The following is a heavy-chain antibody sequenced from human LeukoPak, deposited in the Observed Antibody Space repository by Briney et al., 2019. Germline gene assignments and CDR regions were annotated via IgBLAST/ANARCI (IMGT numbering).Heavy chain of an antibody. V-gene: IGHV1-46*01. Sequence: ASVKVSCKSSGYAFTNYYMHWVRRAPGQGLEWMGIINPSGGSTIYAQKFQGRVTMTRDTSTSTIYMELSSLRSEDTAVYYCARRNSHIGSYRPSYYFDYWGQGTLVTVSS. CDR3: ARRNSHIGSYRPSYYFDY. CDR1: GYAFTNYY. J-gene: IGHJ4*02. D-gene: IGHD1-26*01. CDR2: INPSGGST.